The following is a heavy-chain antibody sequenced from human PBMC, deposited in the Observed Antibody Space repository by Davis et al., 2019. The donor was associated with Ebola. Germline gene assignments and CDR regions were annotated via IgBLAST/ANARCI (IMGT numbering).Heavy chain of an antibody. CDR2: IYYSGST. V-gene: IGHV4-59*12. CDR3: ARGSWLALDY. CDR1: GGSISSYY. D-gene: IGHD6-19*01. Sequence: MPGGSLRLSCTVSGGSISSYYWSWIRQPPGKGLEWIGYIYYSGSTNYNPSLKSRVTISVDTSKNQFSLKLSSVTAADTAVYYCARGSWLALDYWGQGTLVTVSS. J-gene: IGHJ4*02.